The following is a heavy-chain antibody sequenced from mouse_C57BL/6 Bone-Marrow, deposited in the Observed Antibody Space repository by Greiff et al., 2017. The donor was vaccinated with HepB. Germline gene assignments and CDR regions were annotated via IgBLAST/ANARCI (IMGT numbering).Heavy chain of an antibody. D-gene: IGHD1-1*01. V-gene: IGHV1-19*01. CDR3: ARYYYGSSYGY. J-gene: IGHJ2*01. CDR2: INPYNGGT. CDR1: GYTFTDYY. Sequence: VQLQQSGPVLVKPGASVKMSCKASGYTFTDYYMNWVKQSHGKSLEWIGVINPYNGGTSYNQKFKGKAKLTVDKSSSTAYMELNSLTSEDSAVYYCARYYYGSSYGYWGQGTTLTVSS.